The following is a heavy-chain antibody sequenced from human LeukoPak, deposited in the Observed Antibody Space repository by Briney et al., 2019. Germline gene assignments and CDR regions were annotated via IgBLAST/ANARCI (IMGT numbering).Heavy chain of an antibody. D-gene: IGHD6-19*01. Sequence: ASVKVSCKVSGYTLTELSMHWVRQAPGKGFEWMGGFDPEDGETIYAQKFQGRVTMTEDTSTDTAYMELSSLRSEDTAVYYCATSPWLVRSRSFDYWGQGTLVTVSS. V-gene: IGHV1-24*01. CDR2: FDPEDGET. CDR1: GYTLTELS. J-gene: IGHJ4*02. CDR3: ATSPWLVRSRSFDY.